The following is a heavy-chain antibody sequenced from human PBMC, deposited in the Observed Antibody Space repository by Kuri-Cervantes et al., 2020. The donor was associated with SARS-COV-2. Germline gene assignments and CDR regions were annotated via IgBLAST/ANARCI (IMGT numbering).Heavy chain of an antibody. Sequence: GGSLRLSGAASGFTFSNAWMSWVRQAPGKGLEWVSAISGSGGSTYYADSVKGRFTISRDNSKNALYLQMNSLRAEDTAVYYCAKDGWLYSSGWIYMDVWGQGTTVTVSS. V-gene: IGHV3-23*01. J-gene: IGHJ6*02. D-gene: IGHD6-19*01. CDR3: AKDGWLYSSGWIYMDV. CDR2: ISGSGGST. CDR1: GFTFSNAW.